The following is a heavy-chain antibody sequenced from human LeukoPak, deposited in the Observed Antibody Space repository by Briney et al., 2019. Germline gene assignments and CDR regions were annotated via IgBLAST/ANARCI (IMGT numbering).Heavy chain of an antibody. Sequence: GGSLRLSCAASGFTFSSYAMSWVRQAPGKGLEWVSAISGSGGSTYYADSVKGRLTISRDNSKNTLYLQMNSLRAEDTAVYYCARVTKVVVAATPIDYWGQGTLVTVSS. CDR3: ARVTKVVVAATPIDY. CDR2: ISGSGGST. J-gene: IGHJ4*02. D-gene: IGHD2-15*01. V-gene: IGHV3-23*01. CDR1: GFTFSSYA.